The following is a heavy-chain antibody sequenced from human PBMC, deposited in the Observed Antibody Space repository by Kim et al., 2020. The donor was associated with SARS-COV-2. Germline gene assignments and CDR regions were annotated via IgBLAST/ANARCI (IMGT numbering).Heavy chain of an antibody. CDR1: GGSISSSSYY. CDR3: ARGRISSGSYY. Sequence: SETLSLTCTVSGGSISSSSYYWGWIRQPPGKWLEWIGSIYYSGSTYYNPSLKSRVTISVDTSKNQFSLKLSSVTAADTAVYYCARGRISSGSYYWGQGTL. CDR2: IYYSGST. J-gene: IGHJ4*02. V-gene: IGHV4-39*01. D-gene: IGHD1-26*01.